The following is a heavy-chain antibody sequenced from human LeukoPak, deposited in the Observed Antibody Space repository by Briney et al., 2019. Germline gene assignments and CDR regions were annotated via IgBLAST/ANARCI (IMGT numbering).Heavy chain of an antibody. J-gene: IGHJ4*02. CDR2: ISSNAGAT. Sequence: PGGSLRLCCTASGFTFSSYAMHWVRQAPGKGLEYVSAISSNAGATHYANSVKGRFTISRDNSKNTLYLQMGGLRAEDMAVYYCARALPYTSGWYGGGGLDYWGQGTLVTVSS. CDR1: GFTFSSYA. D-gene: IGHD6-19*01. CDR3: ARALPYTSGWYGGGGLDY. V-gene: IGHV3-64*01.